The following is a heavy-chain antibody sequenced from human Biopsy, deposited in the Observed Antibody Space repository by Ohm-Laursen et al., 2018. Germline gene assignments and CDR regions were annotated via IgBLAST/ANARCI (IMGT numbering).Heavy chain of an antibody. J-gene: IGHJ4*02. Sequence: SLRLSCAASGFTFSDFYMSWIRQAPGKGLEWISYISAAGPAMFYADSVRGRLTISRDNANNLLYLQMDSLRAEDTAVYYCARRRPIDYWGQGILVTVSS. CDR2: ISAAGPAM. CDR1: GFTFSDFY. V-gene: IGHV3-11*01. CDR3: ARRRPIDY.